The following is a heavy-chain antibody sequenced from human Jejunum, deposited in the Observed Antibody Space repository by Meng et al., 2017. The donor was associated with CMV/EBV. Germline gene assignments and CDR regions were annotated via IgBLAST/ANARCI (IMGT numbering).Heavy chain of an antibody. D-gene: IGHD1-26*01. CDR3: ARDKDTGTYYSDY. CDR2: ISWNGGNT. J-gene: IGHJ4*02. CDR1: GVKFDDYG. Sequence: SGVKFDDYGMSWVRLVPGKGLEWGSGISWNGGNTGYADSVKGRFTISRDNAKKSLYLEMNSLRVEDTALYYCARDKDTGTYYSDYWGQGTLVTVSS. V-gene: IGHV3-20*03.